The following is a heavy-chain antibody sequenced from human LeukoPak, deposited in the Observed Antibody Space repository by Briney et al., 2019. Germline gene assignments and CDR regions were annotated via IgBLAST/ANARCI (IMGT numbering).Heavy chain of an antibody. CDR3: ARSKRQGNYYDSSGYSYYMDV. Sequence: PSETLSLTCAVYGGSFSGYYWSWIRQPPGKGLEWIGEINHSGSTNYNPSLKSRVTISVDTSKNQFSLKLSSVTAADTAVYYCARSKRQGNYYDSSGYSYYMDVWGKGTTVTVSS. CDR2: INHSGST. D-gene: IGHD3-22*01. J-gene: IGHJ6*03. CDR1: GGSFSGYY. V-gene: IGHV4-34*01.